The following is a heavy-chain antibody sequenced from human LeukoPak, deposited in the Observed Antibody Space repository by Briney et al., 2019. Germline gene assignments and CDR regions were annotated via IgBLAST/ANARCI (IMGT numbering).Heavy chain of an antibody. CDR3: ARGVTSYYYYYMDV. J-gene: IGHJ6*03. CDR1: GYTFTSYD. Sequence: ASVKVSCKASGYTFTSYDINWVRQAPGQGLEWMGWMNPNSGNTGYAQEFQGRVTITRNTSISTAYMELSSLRSEDTAVYYCARGVTSYYYYYMDVWGKGTTVTVSS. D-gene: IGHD3-3*01. CDR2: MNPNSGNT. V-gene: IGHV1-8*03.